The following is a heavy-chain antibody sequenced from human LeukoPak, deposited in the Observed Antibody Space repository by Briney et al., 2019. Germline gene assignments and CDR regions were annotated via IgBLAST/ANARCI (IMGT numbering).Heavy chain of an antibody. V-gene: IGHV1-69*13. CDR2: IIPIFGTA. D-gene: IGHD3-16*01. J-gene: IGHJ6*02. CDR1: GGTFSSYA. CDR3: ASRRGGFYYYGLDV. Sequence: GASVKVSCKASGGTFSSYAISWVRQAPGQGLEWMGGIIPIFGTASYAQKFQGRVTITADESTSTAYMELSSLRSEDAAVYYCASRRGGFYYYGLDVWGQGTTVTVSS.